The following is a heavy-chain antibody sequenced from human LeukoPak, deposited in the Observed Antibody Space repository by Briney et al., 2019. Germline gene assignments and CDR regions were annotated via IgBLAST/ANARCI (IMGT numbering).Heavy chain of an antibody. CDR2: ISGSGDTT. Sequence: GGSLRLSCAASGLTFSRFAMSWVRQAPGKGLEWVSTISGSGDTTYYADSVKGRFTISRDNLKNTLYVQMNRLRVEDTAVYYCAKGHSAHGTGFDYWGQGTLVIVSS. V-gene: IGHV3-23*01. CDR1: GLTFSRFA. CDR3: AKGHSAHGTGFDY. D-gene: IGHD1-1*01. J-gene: IGHJ4*02.